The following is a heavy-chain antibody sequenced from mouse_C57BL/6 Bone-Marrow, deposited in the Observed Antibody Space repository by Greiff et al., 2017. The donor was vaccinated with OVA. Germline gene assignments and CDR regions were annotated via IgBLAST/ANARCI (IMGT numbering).Heavy chain of an antibody. V-gene: IGHV1-9*01. CDR3: ARDGNYYGGVYWYFDV. D-gene: IGHD2-1*01. Sequence: QVQLQQSGAELMKPGASVKLSCKATGYTFTGYWIEWVKQRPGHGLEWIGEILPGSGSTNYNEKFKGKATFTADTSSNTAYMQLSSLTTEDSAIYYCARDGNYYGGVYWYFDVWGTGTTVTVSS. CDR1: GYTFTGYW. CDR2: ILPGSGST. J-gene: IGHJ1*03.